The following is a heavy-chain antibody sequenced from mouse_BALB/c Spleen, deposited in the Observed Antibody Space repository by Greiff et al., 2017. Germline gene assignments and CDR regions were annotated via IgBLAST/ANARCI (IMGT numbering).Heavy chain of an antibody. CDR2: ISSGGST. J-gene: IGHJ2*01. Sequence: EVKLVESGGGLVKPGGSLKLSCAASGFTFSSYAMSWVRQTPEKRLEWVASISSGGSTYYPDSVKGRFTISRDNARNILYLQMSSLRSEDTAMYYCARYGSSPYYFDYWGQGTTLTVSS. CDR1: GFTFSSYA. CDR3: ARYGSSPYYFDY. V-gene: IGHV5-6-5*01. D-gene: IGHD1-1*01.